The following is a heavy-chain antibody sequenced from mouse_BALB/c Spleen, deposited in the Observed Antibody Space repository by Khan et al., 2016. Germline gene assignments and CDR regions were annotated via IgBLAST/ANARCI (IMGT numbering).Heavy chain of an antibody. Sequence: DLVKPGASVKLSCKATGYTFTSYWINWIKQRPGQGLEWIGRIAPGSGTTYYNAMFKGKATLTVDTSSSTAYIQLSSLSSEDSAVCFCAREGTVPLMDYWGQGTSVTVSS. V-gene: IGHV1S41*01. CDR2: IAPGSGTT. CDR1: GYTFTSYW. J-gene: IGHJ4*01. CDR3: AREGTVPLMDY. D-gene: IGHD1-1*01.